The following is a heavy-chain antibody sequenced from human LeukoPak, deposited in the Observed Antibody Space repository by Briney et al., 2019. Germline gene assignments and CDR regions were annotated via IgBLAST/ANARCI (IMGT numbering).Heavy chain of an antibody. J-gene: IGHJ6*02. CDR1: GYTLTAYY. CDR2: INPNSGAT. D-gene: IGHD2/OR15-2a*01. CDR3: ARDPIVQAGYYYGMDV. Sequence: GASVRVSCKASGYTLTAYYMHWVRQAPGQGLEWMGWINPNSGATNYAQNFQGRVTMTADTSISTAYLDLSRLRSDDSAVYYCARDPIVQAGYYYGMDVWGQGTTVTVS. V-gene: IGHV1-2*02.